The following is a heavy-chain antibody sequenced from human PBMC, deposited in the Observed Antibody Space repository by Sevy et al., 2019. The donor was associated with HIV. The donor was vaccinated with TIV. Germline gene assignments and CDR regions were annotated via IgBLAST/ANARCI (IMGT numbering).Heavy chain of an antibody. D-gene: IGHD3-3*01. CDR2: IYIGGST. CDR3: ARGKHVSDYYGSFDY. CDR1: GLSVSGNF. J-gene: IGHJ4*02. Sequence: GGSLRLSCVVSGLSVSGNFMSWVRQAPGKGLEWVSVIYIGGSTYYADSVKGRFTISRDDSKNTVYLHMNSLRAEDTGVYYCARGKHVSDYYGSFDYWGQGTLVTVSS. V-gene: IGHV3-53*01.